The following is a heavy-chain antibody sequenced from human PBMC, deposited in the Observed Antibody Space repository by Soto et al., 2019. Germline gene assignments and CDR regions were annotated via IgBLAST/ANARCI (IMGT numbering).Heavy chain of an antibody. CDR2: ITDDGSTT. CDR3: TRGPRPTSIGTGAF. CDR1: GFIFSMYW. V-gene: IGHV3-74*01. Sequence: PGGSLRLSCETSGFIFSMYWMHWVRQFPGKGPQWVARITDDGSTTYYAASVEGRFTISRDNAKNALYLQMTSLRADDTAVYYCTRGPRPTSIGTGAFWGQGTLVTVSS. D-gene: IGHD3-10*01. J-gene: IGHJ4*02.